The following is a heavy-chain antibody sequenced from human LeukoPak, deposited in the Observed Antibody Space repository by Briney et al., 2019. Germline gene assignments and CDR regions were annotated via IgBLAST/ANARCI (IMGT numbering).Heavy chain of an antibody. CDR3: AKIGGGYSYGLDY. V-gene: IGHV3-30*02. D-gene: IGHD5-18*01. J-gene: IGHJ4*02. Sequence: GGALRLSYAASGFTFSSYGMHWVRQAPGKGLEWVAFIRYDGSNKYYADSMKGRFTISRDNSKNTLYLQMNSLRAEDTAVYYCAKIGGGYSYGLDYWGQGTLVTVSS. CDR2: IRYDGSNK. CDR1: GFTFSSYG.